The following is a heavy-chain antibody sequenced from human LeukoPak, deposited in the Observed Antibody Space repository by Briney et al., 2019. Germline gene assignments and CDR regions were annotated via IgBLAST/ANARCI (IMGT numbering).Heavy chain of an antibody. D-gene: IGHD3-10*01. J-gene: IGHJ6*02. V-gene: IGHV1-3*01. Sequence: GASVKVSCKASGYTFTSYAMHWVRQAPGQRLEWMGWINAGNGNTKYSQKFQGRVTITRDTSASTAYMELSSLRSEDTAVYYCARDEVITMVRGVAGRYYYYYGMDVWGQGTTVTVSS. CDR1: GYTFTSYA. CDR2: INAGNGNT. CDR3: ARDEVITMVRGVAGRYYYYYGMDV.